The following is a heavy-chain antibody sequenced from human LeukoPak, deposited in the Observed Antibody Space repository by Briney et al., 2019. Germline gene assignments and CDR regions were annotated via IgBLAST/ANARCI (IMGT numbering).Heavy chain of an antibody. D-gene: IGHD6-19*01. CDR2: IYYSGST. CDR3: ARHHHNGWSDY. V-gene: IGHV4-39*01. J-gene: IGHJ4*02. CDR1: GGSISSSSYY. Sequence: SETLSLTCTVSGGSISSSSYYWGWIRQPPGKGLEWIGSIYYSGSTYYNPSLKSRVTISEDTSKNQSSLKLSSVTAAETAVYYCARHHHNGWSDYWGQGTLVTVSS.